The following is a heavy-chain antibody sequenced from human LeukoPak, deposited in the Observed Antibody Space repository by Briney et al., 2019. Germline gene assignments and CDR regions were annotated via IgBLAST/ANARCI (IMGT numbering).Heavy chain of an antibody. J-gene: IGHJ5*02. CDR2: ISYDGSNK. V-gene: IGHV3-30*04. CDR3: AKFHRGYYLFDP. D-gene: IGHD3-22*01. CDR1: GFTFSSYA. Sequence: PGGSLRLSCAASGFTFSSYAMHWVRQAPGKGLEWVAVISYDGSNKYYADSVKGRFTISRDNSKNTLYLQMNSLRAEDTAVYYCAKFHRGYYLFDPWGQGTLVTVSS.